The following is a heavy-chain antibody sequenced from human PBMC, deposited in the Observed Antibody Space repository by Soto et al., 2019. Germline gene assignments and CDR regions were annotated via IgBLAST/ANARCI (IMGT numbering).Heavy chain of an antibody. V-gene: IGHV4-59*01. Sequence: SETLSLTCTVSGGCMSRYYWTWIRQPPGKGLEWIGYVYYTGSTNSNPSLKSRVTISMDTSTNQFSLRLTAVTAADTAVYYCARYASGRYYFDSWGQGTLVTVSS. CDR1: GGCMSRYY. CDR3: ARYASGRYYFDS. D-gene: IGHD6-19*01. CDR2: VYYTGST. J-gene: IGHJ4*02.